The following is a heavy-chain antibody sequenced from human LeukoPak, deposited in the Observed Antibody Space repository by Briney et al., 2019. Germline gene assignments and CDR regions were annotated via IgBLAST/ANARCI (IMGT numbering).Heavy chain of an antibody. D-gene: IGHD6-13*01. CDR3: ARESPVAAVGRSWFDP. CDR2: VSAGGVTT. CDR1: GFTFSSYA. J-gene: IGHJ5*02. V-gene: IGHV3-23*01. Sequence: GGPLRLYCSASGFTFSSYAMRWLRQAPRNGLEGVSTVSAGGVTTYYADSVKGRLTISRDNSKNTVSLQMNSVRDDDTAVYFCARESPVAAVGRSWFDPWGQGTLVTVSS.